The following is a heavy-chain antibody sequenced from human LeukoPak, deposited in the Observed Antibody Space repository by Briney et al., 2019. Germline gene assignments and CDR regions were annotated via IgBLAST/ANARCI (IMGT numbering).Heavy chain of an antibody. CDR1: GGSISSYY. CDR3: ARVLTGDLDY. V-gene: IGHV4-59*01. CDR2: IYYSGST. D-gene: IGHD1-26*01. Sequence: SETLSLTCTVSGGSISSYYWSWIRQPPGKGLEWIGYIYYSGSTNYNPSLKSRVTISVDTSENQFSLKLSSVTAADTAVYYCARVLTGDLDYWGQGTLVTVSS. J-gene: IGHJ4*02.